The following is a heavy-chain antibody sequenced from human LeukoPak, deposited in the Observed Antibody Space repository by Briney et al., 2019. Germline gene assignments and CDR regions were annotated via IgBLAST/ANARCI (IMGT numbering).Heavy chain of an antibody. CDR1: GGSISSSSYY. J-gene: IGHJ4*02. D-gene: IGHD3-10*01. V-gene: IGHV4-39*01. CDR2: IFHSGST. CDR3: ARHVGRSNYFDY. Sequence: MASETLSLTCAVPGGSISSSSYYWGWIRQPPGEGLEWIGIIFHSGSTFYNPSIKSRVTISIDTSKNQFSLNLNSVTATDTAVYYCARHVGRSNYFDYWGQGTLVSVSS.